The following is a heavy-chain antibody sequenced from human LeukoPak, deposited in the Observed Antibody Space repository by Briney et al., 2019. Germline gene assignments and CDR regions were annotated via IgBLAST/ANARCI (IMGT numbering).Heavy chain of an antibody. J-gene: IGHJ3*02. V-gene: IGHV3-21*01. CDR3: ARNTLFGSSGSRAFDI. D-gene: IGHD3-22*01. CDR1: GFSFRTYW. Sequence: GGSLRLSCAASGFSFRTYWMTWVRRAPGKGLEWVSSISSSSSYIYYADSVKGRFTISRDNAKNSLYLQMNSLRAEDTAVYYCARNTLFGSSGSRAFDIWGQGTMVTVSS. CDR2: ISSSSSYI.